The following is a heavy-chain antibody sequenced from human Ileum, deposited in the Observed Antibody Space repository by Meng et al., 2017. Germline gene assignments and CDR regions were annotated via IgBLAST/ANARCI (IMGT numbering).Heavy chain of an antibody. Sequence: GESLKISCAASGFTFSGHVLTWVRPAPGKGLEWVSTLSGSGGSTFYSDSVNGRFTISRDSVKNTLYLQMSSLRAEDSAVYYCATRPPDSTRATPLDYWGQGTLVTVSS. V-gene: IGHV3-23*01. CDR2: LSGSGGST. CDR3: ATRPPDSTRATPLDY. J-gene: IGHJ4*02. CDR1: GFTFSGHV. D-gene: IGHD1-14*01.